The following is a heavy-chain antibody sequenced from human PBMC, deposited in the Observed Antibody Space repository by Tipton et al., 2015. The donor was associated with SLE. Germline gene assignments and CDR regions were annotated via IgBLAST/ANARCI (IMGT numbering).Heavy chain of an antibody. CDR2: INHSGST. D-gene: IGHD2-2*01. CDR1: GGSFSGYY. CDR3: ARGRYCSSTSCSYYFDY. Sequence: TLSLTCAVYGGSFSGYYWSWIRQPPGKGLEWIGEINHSGSTTYNPSLKSRVTISIDTSKNQFSLKVSSVTAADTAVYYCARGRYCSSTSCSYYFDYWGQGTLVTVSS. V-gene: IGHV4-34*01. J-gene: IGHJ4*02.